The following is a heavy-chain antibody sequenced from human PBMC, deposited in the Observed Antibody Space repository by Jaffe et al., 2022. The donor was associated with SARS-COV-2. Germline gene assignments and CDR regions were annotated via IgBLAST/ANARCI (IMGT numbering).Heavy chain of an antibody. J-gene: IGHJ4*02. V-gene: IGHV3-30*18. CDR1: GFTFSSYG. CDR3: AKESSAYYFDY. Sequence: QVQLVESGGGVVQPGRSLRLSCAASGFTFSSYGMHWVRQAPGKGLEWVAVISYDGSNKYYADSVKGRFTISRDNSKNTLYLQMNSLRAEDTAVYYCAKESSAYYFDYWGQGTLVTVSS. CDR2: ISYDGSNK.